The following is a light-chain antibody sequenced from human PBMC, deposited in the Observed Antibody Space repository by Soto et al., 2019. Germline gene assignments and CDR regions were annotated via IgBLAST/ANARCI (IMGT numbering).Light chain of an antibody. J-gene: IGLJ2*01. CDR2: EVS. V-gene: IGLV2-8*01. CDR1: SSDVGGYNY. Sequence: QSVLTQPPSASGSPGQSVTISCIGTSSDVGGYNYVSWYQQHPGKAPKLMIYEVSKRPSGVPGRFSGSKSGNTASLTVSGLQAEDEADYYCSSYAASNNLGVFGGGTKVTVL. CDR3: SSYAASNNLGV.